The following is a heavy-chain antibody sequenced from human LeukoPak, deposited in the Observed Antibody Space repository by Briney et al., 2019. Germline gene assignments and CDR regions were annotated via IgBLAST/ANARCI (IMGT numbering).Heavy chain of an antibody. CDR3: AKNRGSGGFFYFDY. V-gene: IGHV3-23*01. D-gene: IGHD3-10*01. CDR2: ISGSGGST. J-gene: IGHJ4*02. CDR1: GFTFSSYA. Sequence: PGGSLRLSCAASGFTFSSYAMSWIRQAPGKGLEWVSVISGSGGSTYSAGSVKGRFTISRDNSKNTLYLQMNSLRAEDTAVYFCAKNRGSGGFFYFDYWGQGNLVTVSS.